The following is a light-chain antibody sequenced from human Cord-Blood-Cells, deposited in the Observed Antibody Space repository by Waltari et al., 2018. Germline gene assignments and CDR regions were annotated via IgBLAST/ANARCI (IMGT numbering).Light chain of an antibody. CDR3: SSYTSSSTWV. CDR2: DVS. V-gene: IGLV2-14*01. J-gene: IGLJ3*02. Sequence: QSALTQPASVSGSPGQSITISCTGTSSDVAGYNNVSWYQQHPGKAPKLMIYDVSKRPSGVSNRFSGSKSGNTASLTISGLQAEDEADYYCSSYTSSSTWVFGGGTKLTVL. CDR1: SSDVAGYNN.